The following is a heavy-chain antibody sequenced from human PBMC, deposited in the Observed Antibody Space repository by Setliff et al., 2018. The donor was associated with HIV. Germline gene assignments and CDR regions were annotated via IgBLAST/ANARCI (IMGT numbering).Heavy chain of an antibody. CDR2: VYVSGNT. CDR1: GVSVRNFY. D-gene: IGHD3-16*01. Sequence: PSETLSLTCNVSGVSVRNFYWSWLRQTAGKGLEWIGRVYVSGNTNSNPSLKSRVTISVDTSRNQFSLKLYSVTAADTAVYYCARIFGFTTASYARGNDYWGRGTLVTVSS. CDR3: ARIFGFTTASYARGNDY. V-gene: IGHV4-4*07. J-gene: IGHJ4*02.